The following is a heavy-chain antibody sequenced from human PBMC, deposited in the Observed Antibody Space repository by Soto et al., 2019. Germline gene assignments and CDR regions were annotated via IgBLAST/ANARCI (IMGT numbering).Heavy chain of an antibody. V-gene: IGHV3-48*03. CDR2: ISSSGSII. Sequence: GGSLRLSCAASGFTFSSYEMNWVRQAPGKXLEWVSYISSSGSIIYYADSVKGRFTISRDNAKNSLYLQMNSLRAEDTAVYYCARGVLYYYDSSGYPHWFDPWGQGTLVTVSS. J-gene: IGHJ5*02. CDR3: ARGVLYYYDSSGYPHWFDP. CDR1: GFTFSSYE. D-gene: IGHD3-22*01.